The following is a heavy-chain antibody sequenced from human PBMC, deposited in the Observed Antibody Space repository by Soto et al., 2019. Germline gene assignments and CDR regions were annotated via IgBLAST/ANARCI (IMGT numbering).Heavy chain of an antibody. CDR1: GFTFSSYG. V-gene: IGHV3-23*01. J-gene: IGHJ4*02. CDR2: SSATGSGT. Sequence: EMQLLESGGGLVQPGGSLRLSCAVSGFTFSSYGMTWVRQAPGKGLEWISFSSATGSGTYYADSVKGRFTISRDNSKNTLYLQMTSLGADDTAVYYCAKDRRAGGNYGFYSDFWGQGALVIVSS. CDR3: AKDRRAGGNYGFYSDF. D-gene: IGHD1-7*01.